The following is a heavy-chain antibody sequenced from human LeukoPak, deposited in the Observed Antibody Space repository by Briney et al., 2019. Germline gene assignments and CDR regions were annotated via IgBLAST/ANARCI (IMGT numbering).Heavy chain of an antibody. Sequence: GGSLRLSCAASGFTFSSYAMSWVRQAPGKGLEWVSIIYRGGSTNYADSVKGRFTISRDTSKNTLYLQMNSLRAEDTAVYYCARLSANSSAYFFDYWGQGTLVTVSS. D-gene: IGHD3-22*01. CDR3: ARLSANSSAYFFDY. CDR1: GFTFSSYA. J-gene: IGHJ4*02. CDR2: IYRGGST. V-gene: IGHV3-66*04.